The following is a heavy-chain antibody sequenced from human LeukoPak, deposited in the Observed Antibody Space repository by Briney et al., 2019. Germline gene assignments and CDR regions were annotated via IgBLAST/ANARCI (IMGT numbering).Heavy chain of an antibody. CDR2: IRGSGGGT. J-gene: IGHJ4*02. CDR3: AKAGIGVVGYFDY. Sequence: GGSLRLSCAASGFTVSSNYMNWVRQAPGKGLEWVSAIRGSGGGTYYADSVKGRFTISRDNSKNTLYLQMNSLRDEDTALYYCAKAGIGVVGYFDYWGQGTLVTVSS. D-gene: IGHD6-19*01. V-gene: IGHV3-23*01. CDR1: GFTVSSNY.